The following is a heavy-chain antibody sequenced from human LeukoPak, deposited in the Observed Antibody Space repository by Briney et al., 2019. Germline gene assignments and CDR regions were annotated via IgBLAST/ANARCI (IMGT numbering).Heavy chain of an antibody. CDR1: GGSISGNNW. Sequence: SETLSLTCAVSGGSISGNNWWSWVRPPPGRGLEWIGEIYDSGSSNYNPSLKSRVTISVDKAKNQFSLKLTSVTAADTAVYFCARQLRGEAVAGHLQPFDYWGQGTLVTVSS. CDR2: IYDSGSS. CDR3: ARQLRGEAVAGHLQPFDY. J-gene: IGHJ4*02. D-gene: IGHD6-19*01. V-gene: IGHV4-4*02.